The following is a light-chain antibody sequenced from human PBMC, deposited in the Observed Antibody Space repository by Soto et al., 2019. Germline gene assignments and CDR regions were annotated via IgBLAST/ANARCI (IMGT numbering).Light chain of an antibody. CDR3: AAWDDSLNGQGV. J-gene: IGLJ2*01. V-gene: IGLV1-44*01. CDR1: SSNIGSNT. CDR2: SNN. Sequence: QSVLTQPPSASGTPGQRVTISCSGSSSNIGSNTVNWYQQLPGTAPKLLIYSNNKRPSGVPDRFPGSKSGTSASLAISGLQSEAEADYYCAAWDDSLNGQGVFGGGTKLTVL.